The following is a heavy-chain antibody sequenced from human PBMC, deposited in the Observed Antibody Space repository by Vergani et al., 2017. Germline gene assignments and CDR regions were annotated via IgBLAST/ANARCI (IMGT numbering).Heavy chain of an antibody. CDR3: AKDQGWLQLLRGGIDY. CDR1: GFTFSSYG. V-gene: IGHV3-30*02. J-gene: IGHJ4*02. CDR2: IRYDGSNK. Sequence: QVQLVESGGGVVQPGGSLRLSCAASGFTFSSYGMHWVRQAPGKGLEWVAFIRYDGSNKYYADSVKGRFTISRDNSKNTLYLQMNSLRAEDTAVYYCAKDQGWLQLLRGGIDYWGQGTLVTVSS. D-gene: IGHD5-24*01.